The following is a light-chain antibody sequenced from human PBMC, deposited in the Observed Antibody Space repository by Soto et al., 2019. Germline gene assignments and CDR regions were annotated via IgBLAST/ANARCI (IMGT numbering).Light chain of an antibody. CDR2: GAS. CDR3: QQYNNWPSRYT. V-gene: IGKV3-15*01. J-gene: IGKJ2*01. CDR1: QSVSSN. Sequence: EIVMTQSPATLSVSPGERATLSCRASQSVSSNLAWYQQKPGQAPRLLIYGASTRATGIPARFSGSGSGTEFTLTISSLQSEDFAVYYWQQYNNWPSRYTFCQGTKLEIK.